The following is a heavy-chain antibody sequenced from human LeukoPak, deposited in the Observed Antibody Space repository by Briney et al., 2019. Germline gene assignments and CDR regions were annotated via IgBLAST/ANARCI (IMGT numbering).Heavy chain of an antibody. D-gene: IGHD6-13*01. V-gene: IGHV1-69*13. J-gene: IGHJ5*02. CDR1: GGTFSSYA. CDR3: ARSKQQLTVNWFDP. CDR2: IIPIFGTA. Sequence: SVKVSCKASGGTFSSYAISWVRQAPGQGLEWMGGIIPIFGTANYAQKFQGRVTITADESTSTAYMELSSLRSEDTAVYYCARSKQQLTVNWFDPWGQGTLVTVSS.